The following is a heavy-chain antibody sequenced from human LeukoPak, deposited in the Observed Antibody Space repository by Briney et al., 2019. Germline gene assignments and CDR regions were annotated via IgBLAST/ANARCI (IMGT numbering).Heavy chain of an antibody. CDR3: AKDLPQDRIAAVFGYFDY. J-gene: IGHJ4*02. D-gene: IGHD6-13*01. CDR2: ISGSGGST. Sequence: GGSLRLSCAASGFTFSSYAMSWVRQAPGKGLEWVSAISGSGGSTYYADSVKGRFTISRDNPKNTLYLQMNSLRAEDTAVYYCAKDLPQDRIAAVFGYFDYWGQGTLVTVSS. V-gene: IGHV3-23*01. CDR1: GFTFSSYA.